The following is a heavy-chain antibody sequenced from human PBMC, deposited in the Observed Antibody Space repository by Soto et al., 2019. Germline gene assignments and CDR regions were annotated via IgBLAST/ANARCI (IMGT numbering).Heavy chain of an antibody. CDR1: GYTFTSYG. CDR3: AIYPYCGGDCYLTGFDY. D-gene: IGHD2-21*01. J-gene: IGHJ4*02. CDR2: ISAYNGNT. V-gene: IGHV1-18*01. Sequence: ASVKVSCKASGYTFTSYGISWVRQAPGQGLEWMGWISAYNGNTNYAQKLQGRVTMTTDTSTSTAYMELRSLRSDDTAVYYCAIYPYCGGDCYLTGFDYWGQGTLVTVSS.